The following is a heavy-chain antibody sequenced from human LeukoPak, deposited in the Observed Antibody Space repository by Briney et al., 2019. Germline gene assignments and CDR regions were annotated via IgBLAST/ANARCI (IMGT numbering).Heavy chain of an antibody. CDR3: ARDGSGYSPYYFDY. V-gene: IGHV3-21*01. CDR1: GFTFSSYS. CDR2: ISSSSSYI. J-gene: IGHJ4*02. Sequence: GGSLRLSCAASGFTFSSYSMNWVRQAPGKGLEWVSSISSSSSYIYYADSVKGRFTISRDNAKNSLYLQMNSLGAEDTAVYYCARDGSGYSPYYFDYWGQGTLVTVSS. D-gene: IGHD5-18*01.